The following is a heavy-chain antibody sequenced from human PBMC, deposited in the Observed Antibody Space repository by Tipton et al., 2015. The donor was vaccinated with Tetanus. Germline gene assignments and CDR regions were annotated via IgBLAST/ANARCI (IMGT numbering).Heavy chain of an antibody. J-gene: IGHJ4*02. CDR1: GFPFNTHA. CDR2: IFGSGVGT. V-gene: IGHV3-23*01. CDR3: VKEDRRRAEYYFDF. Sequence: SLRLSCVASGFPFNTHAMDWVRQAPGKGLEWVSGIFGSGVGTHYADSVKGRFTISRDNAKNTLYLQMSNLRAEDTAVYYCVKEDRRRAEYYFDFWGQGTLVTVSS. D-gene: IGHD3-16*02.